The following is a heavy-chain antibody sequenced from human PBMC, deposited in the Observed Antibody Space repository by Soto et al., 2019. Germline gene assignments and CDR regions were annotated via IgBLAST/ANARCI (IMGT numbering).Heavy chain of an antibody. V-gene: IGHV4-61*08. CDR1: GGSISSGGYS. CDR2: IYYSGST. J-gene: IGHJ4*02. CDR3: ARSDGSY. Sequence: PSETLSLTCAVSGGSISSGGYSWSWIRQPPGKGLEWIGYIYYSGSTNYNPSLKSRVTISVDTSKNQFSLKLSSVTAADTAVYYCARSDGSYWGQGTLVTVSS.